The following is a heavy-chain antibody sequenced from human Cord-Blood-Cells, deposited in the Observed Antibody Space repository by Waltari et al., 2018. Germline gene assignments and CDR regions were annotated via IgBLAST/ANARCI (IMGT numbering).Heavy chain of an antibody. D-gene: IGHD6-6*01. V-gene: IGHV4-38-2*02. CDR1: GYSISSGYS. Sequence: QVQLQESGPGLVKPSETLSLTCAVSGYSISSGYSWGWIRQPPGKGLEWIGSIYHSGSTYYNPSLKSRVTISVDTSKNQFSLKLSSVTAADTAVYYCARDSSSSDYWGQGTLVTVSS. CDR3: ARDSSSSDY. CDR2: IYHSGST. J-gene: IGHJ4*02.